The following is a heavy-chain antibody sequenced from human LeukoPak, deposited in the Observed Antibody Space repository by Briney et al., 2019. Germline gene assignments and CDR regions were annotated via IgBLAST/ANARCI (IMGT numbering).Heavy chain of an antibody. CDR1: GGSFSGYY. V-gene: IGHV4-34*01. CDR3: ARGPPGYFRKFDY. CDR2: INHSGST. D-gene: IGHD2/OR15-2a*01. Sequence: SETLSLTCAVYGGSFSGYYWSWIRQPPGKGLEWIGEINHSGSTNYNPSLKSRVTISVDTSMNQFSLKLSSVTAADTAVYYCARGPPGYFRKFDYWGQGTLVTVSS. J-gene: IGHJ4*02.